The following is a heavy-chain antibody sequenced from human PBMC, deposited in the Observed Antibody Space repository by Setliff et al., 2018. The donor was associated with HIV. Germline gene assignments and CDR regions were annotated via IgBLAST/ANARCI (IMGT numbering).Heavy chain of an antibody. CDR3: ARDVLDLVISVYGF. Sequence: PSETLSLTCDVSGFSISSRYYWGWIRQSPGKGLELSGNLYHTGSYYYNPSLNDQATMSLDTSKNQFSLKLNSVTAADTAVYYCARDVLDLVISVYGFWGQGILVTVSS. CDR1: GFSISSRYY. CDR2: LYHTGSY. V-gene: IGHV4-38-2*02. D-gene: IGHD3-22*01. J-gene: IGHJ4*02.